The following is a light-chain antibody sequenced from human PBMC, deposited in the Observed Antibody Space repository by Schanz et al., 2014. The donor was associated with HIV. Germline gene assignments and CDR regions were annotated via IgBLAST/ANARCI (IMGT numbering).Light chain of an antibody. Sequence: QSVLTQPPSASGTPGQRVTISCSGSSSNIGSKTVNWYQQLPGTAPKLLIYSYNQRPSGVPDRFSGSRSGTSASLAISGLQSEDEADYYCVSWDGSLNGLLFGGGTKLTVL. CDR3: VSWDGSLNGLL. CDR2: SYN. J-gene: IGLJ2*01. V-gene: IGLV1-44*01. CDR1: SSNIGSKT.